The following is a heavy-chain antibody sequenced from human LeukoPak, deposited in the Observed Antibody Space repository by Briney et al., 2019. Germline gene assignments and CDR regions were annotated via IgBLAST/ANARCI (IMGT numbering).Heavy chain of an antibody. J-gene: IGHJ5*02. V-gene: IGHV4-59*01. CDR3: ARFRYGDLSWFDP. CDR2: IYYSGST. D-gene: IGHD4-17*01. Sequence: PSETLSLTCTVSGGSISSYYWSWIRQPPGKGLEWIGYIYYSGSTNYNPSLKSRVTISVDTSKNQFSLKLSSVTAADTAVYYCARFRYGDLSWFDPWGQGTLVTVSS. CDR1: GGSISSYY.